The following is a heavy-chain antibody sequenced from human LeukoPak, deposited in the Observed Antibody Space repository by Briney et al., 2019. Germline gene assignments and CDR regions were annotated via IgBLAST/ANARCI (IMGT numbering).Heavy chain of an antibody. CDR3: AKRHGSGSYYNGENYYYYGMDV. CDR2: ISYDGSNK. J-gene: IGHJ6*04. V-gene: IGHV3-30*18. D-gene: IGHD3-10*01. Sequence: GGSLRLSCAASGFTFSSYGMHWVRQAPGKGLEWVAVISYDGSNKYYADSVKDRFTISRDNSKNTLYLQMNSLRAEDTAVYYCAKRHGSGSYYNGENYYYYGMDVWGKGTTVTVSS. CDR1: GFTFSSYG.